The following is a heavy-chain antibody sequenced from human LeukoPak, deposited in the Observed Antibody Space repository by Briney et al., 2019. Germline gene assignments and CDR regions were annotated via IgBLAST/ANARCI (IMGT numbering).Heavy chain of an antibody. V-gene: IGHV3-53*01. CDR3: ARAYSSSSNWFDP. J-gene: IGHJ5*02. CDR1: GFTVSSNY. CDR2: IYSGGST. Sequence: GGSLRLSCAASGFTVSSNYMSWVRQAPGKGLEWVSVIYSGGSTYYADSGKGRFTISRDNSKNTLYLQMNSLRAEDTAVYYCARAYSSSSNWFDPWGQGTLVTVSS. D-gene: IGHD6-6*01.